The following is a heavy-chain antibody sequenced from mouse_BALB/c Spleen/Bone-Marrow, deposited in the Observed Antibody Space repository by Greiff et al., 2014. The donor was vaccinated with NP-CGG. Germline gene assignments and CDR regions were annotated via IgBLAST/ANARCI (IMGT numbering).Heavy chain of an antibody. D-gene: IGHD2-1*01. CDR3: AIYYGNYYAMDY. Sequence: VQLQQSGAELVKPGASVKLSCTASGFNIKDTYMHWVKQRPEQGLEWIGRIDPANGNTKYDQKFQGKATITADTSSNTAYLQLSSLTSEDTAVYYCAIYYGNYYAMDYWGQGTSVTVSS. CDR1: GFNIKDTY. CDR2: IDPANGNT. V-gene: IGHV14-3*02. J-gene: IGHJ4*01.